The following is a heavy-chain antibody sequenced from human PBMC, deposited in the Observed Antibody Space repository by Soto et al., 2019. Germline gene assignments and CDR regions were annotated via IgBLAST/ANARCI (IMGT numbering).Heavy chain of an antibody. CDR1: GYTFTSYG. D-gene: IGHD3-10*01. V-gene: IGHV1-18*01. CDR2: ISAYNGNT. CDR3: ARYHFPRDSGSYYGMDV. Sequence: ASVKVSCKASGYTFTSYGISWVRQAPGQGLEWMGWISAYNGNTNYSQKLQGRVTITTDTSASTAYMELSSLRSEDTAVYYCARYHFPRDSGSYYGMDVWGQGTTVTVSS. J-gene: IGHJ6*02.